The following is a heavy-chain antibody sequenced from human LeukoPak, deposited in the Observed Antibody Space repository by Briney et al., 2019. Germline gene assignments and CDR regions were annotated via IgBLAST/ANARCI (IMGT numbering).Heavy chain of an antibody. V-gene: IGHV1-18*01. CDR2: ISAYNGNT. J-gene: IGHJ4*02. CDR1: GYTFTSYG. Sequence: ASVKVSCKASGYTFTSYGISWVRQAPGQGLEWMGWISAYNGNTNYAQKFQGRVTMTRNTSISTAYMELSSLRSEDTAVYYCARGGYHDSSGYHYNNDYWGQGTLVTVSS. CDR3: ARGGYHDSSGYHYNNDY. D-gene: IGHD3-22*01.